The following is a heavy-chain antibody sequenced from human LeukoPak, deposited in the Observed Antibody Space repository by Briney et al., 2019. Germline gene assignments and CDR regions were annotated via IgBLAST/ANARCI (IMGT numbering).Heavy chain of an antibody. Sequence: SETLSLTCTVSGGSISSSSYYWGWVRQPPGKGLEWIGSIYYSGSTYYNPSLKSRVTISVDTSKNQFSLKLSSVTAADTAVYYCAKALSSALYSSSWYPFDYWGQGTLVTVSS. CDR3: AKALSSALYSSSWYPFDY. CDR2: IYYSGST. CDR1: GGSISSSSYY. J-gene: IGHJ4*02. V-gene: IGHV4-39*01. D-gene: IGHD6-13*01.